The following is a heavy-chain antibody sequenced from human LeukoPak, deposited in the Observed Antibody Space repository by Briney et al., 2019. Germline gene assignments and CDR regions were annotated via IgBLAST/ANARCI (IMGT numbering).Heavy chain of an antibody. Sequence: SETLSLTCTVSGGSIKSYYWSWIRQSPENGLEWIAYMYYSGSTNYNPSLKSRVTVSLDTSKNQFSLKLSSVTAADTAVYYCARGYCSGGSCYWGNYHYYYYYMDVWGKGTTVTVSS. V-gene: IGHV4-59*01. J-gene: IGHJ6*03. CDR2: MYYSGST. D-gene: IGHD2-15*01. CDR1: GGSIKSYY. CDR3: ARGYCSGGSCYWGNYHYYYYYMDV.